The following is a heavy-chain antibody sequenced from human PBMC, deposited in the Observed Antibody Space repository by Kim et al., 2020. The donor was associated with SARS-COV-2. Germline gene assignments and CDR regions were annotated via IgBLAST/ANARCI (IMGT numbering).Heavy chain of an antibody. D-gene: IGHD4-17*01. Sequence: GGSLRLSCAASGFTFSSYAMHWVRQAPGKGLEWVAVISYDGSNKYYADSVKGRFTISIDNSKNTLYLQMNSLRAEDTAVYYCASGLRGGYYYGMDVWGQGTTVTVSS. CDR1: GFTFSSYA. V-gene: IGHV3-30*04. CDR2: ISYDGSNK. CDR3: ASGLRGGYYYGMDV. J-gene: IGHJ6*02.